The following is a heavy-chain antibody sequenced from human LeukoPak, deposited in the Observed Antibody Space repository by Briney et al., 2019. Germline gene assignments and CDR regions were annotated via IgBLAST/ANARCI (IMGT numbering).Heavy chain of an antibody. V-gene: IGHV3-30*18. CDR2: ISYDGSNK. CDR3: AKLVGATDYFDY. J-gene: IGHJ4*02. Sequence: PGGSLRLSCAASGFTFSSYGMHWVRQAPGKGLEWVAVISYDGSNKYYADSVKGRFTISRDNSKNTLYLQMNSLRAEDTAVYYCAKLVGATDYFDYWGQGTLVTVSS. CDR1: GFTFSSYG. D-gene: IGHD1-26*01.